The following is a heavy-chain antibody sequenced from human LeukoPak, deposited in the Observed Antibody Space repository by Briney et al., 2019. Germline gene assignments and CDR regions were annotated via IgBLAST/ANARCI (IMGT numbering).Heavy chain of an antibody. CDR3: GSGSYYFDY. D-gene: IGHD3-10*01. CDR1: GGSISSYY. CDR2: IYYSGST. Sequence: SGTLSLTCTVSGGSISSYYWSWIRQPPGKGLEWIGYIYYSGSTKYNPSLKGRVTISVDTSKNQFSLKLSSVTAADTAVYYCGSGSYYFDYWGQGTLVTVST. J-gene: IGHJ4*02. V-gene: IGHV4-59*08.